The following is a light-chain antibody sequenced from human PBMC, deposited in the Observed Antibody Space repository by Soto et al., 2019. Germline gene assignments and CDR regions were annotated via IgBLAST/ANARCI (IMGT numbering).Light chain of an antibody. CDR1: QSISNY. V-gene: IGKV1-39*01. J-gene: IGKJ1*01. Sequence: IKMTQSPSSLSASVGDRVTITCRASQSISNYLQWYQQKPSQAPKLLVYAASSLHSGVPSRFSGSGSGTDFTLTISSLQPEDFATYYCLQTYTTLTWTFGQGTKVEI. CDR3: LQTYTTLTWT. CDR2: AAS.